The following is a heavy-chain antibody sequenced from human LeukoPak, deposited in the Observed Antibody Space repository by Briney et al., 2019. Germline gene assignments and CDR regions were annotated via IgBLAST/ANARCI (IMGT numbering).Heavy chain of an antibody. V-gene: IGHV3-9*01. CDR1: GSTFSTYA. J-gene: IGHJ4*02. D-gene: IGHD3-22*01. Sequence: GGSLRLSCAASGSTFSTYAMSWVRQAPGKGLEWVSGISWNSGSIGYADSVKGRFTISRDNAKNSLYLQMNSLRAEDTALYYCAKSDYYDSSGPRPPYFDYWGQGTLVTVSS. CDR2: ISWNSGSI. CDR3: AKSDYYDSSGPRPPYFDY.